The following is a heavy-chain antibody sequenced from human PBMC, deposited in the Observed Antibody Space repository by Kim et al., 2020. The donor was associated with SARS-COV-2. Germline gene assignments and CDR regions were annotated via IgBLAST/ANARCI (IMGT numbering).Heavy chain of an antibody. CDR1: GFTVSSNY. J-gene: IGHJ6*02. Sequence: GGSLRLSCAASGFTVSSNYMSWVRQAPGKGLEWVSVIYSGGSTYYADSVKGRFTISRDNSKNTLYLQMNSLRAEDTAVYYCARDMYYDYVWGSYRPASCFHHDYGEDVWGHGTTVTVSS. CDR2: IYSGGST. D-gene: IGHD3-16*02. CDR3: ARDMYYDYVWGSYRPASCFHHDYGEDV. V-gene: IGHV3-66*02.